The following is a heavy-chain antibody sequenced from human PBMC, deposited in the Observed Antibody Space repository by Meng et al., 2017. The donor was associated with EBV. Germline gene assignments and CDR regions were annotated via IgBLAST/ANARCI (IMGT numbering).Heavy chain of an antibody. CDR1: GGTFSSYD. V-gene: IGHV1-69*06. CDR2: IIPIFGTA. D-gene: IGHD1-26*01. J-gene: IGHJ5*02. CDR3: ARDRWEPKGKGWFDP. Sequence: QGERVQSGGEVKKPGSSVKVCCKASGGTFSSYDISWVRQAPGQGLEWMGGIIPIFGTANYAQKFQGRVTITADKSTSTVYMELSSLRSEDTAVYYCARDRWEPKGKGWFDPWGQGTLVTVSS.